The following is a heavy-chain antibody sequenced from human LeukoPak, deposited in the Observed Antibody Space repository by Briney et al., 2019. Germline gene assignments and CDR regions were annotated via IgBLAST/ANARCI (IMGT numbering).Heavy chain of an antibody. J-gene: IGHJ4*02. CDR1: GFTFSSYA. V-gene: IGHV3-23*01. CDR2: ISGSGDST. Sequence: PGGSLRLSCAASGFTFSSYAMSWVRRAPGKGREWVSSISGSGDSTKYADSVKGRFTISRDNPKNTLYLQMNSLRAEDTAVYYCAKKSGLGFDCWGQGTLVTVSS. D-gene: IGHD6-19*01. CDR3: AKKSGLGFDC.